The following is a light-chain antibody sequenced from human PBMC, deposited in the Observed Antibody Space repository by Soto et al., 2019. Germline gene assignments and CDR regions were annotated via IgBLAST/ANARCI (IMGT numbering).Light chain of an antibody. CDR3: QQYNSYSRT. J-gene: IGKJ1*01. Sequence: DIQMTQSPSSLSASVEDRVIITCRASQSISNHLNWYQQKPGKAPKLLIFAASSLESGVPSRFSGSGSGTEFTLTINSLQPDDFATYFCQQYNSYSRTFGQGTKVDI. V-gene: IGKV1-5*01. CDR2: AAS. CDR1: QSISNH.